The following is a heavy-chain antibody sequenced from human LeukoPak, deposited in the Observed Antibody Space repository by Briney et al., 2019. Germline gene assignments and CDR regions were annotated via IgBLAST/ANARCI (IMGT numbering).Heavy chain of an antibody. J-gene: IGHJ4*02. CDR1: GFTFSSYW. Sequence: GGSLRLSXAASGFTFSSYWMHWVRQAPGKGLVWVSRINSDGSSTSYADSVKGRFTISRDNAKNTLYLQMNSLRAEDTAVYYCARAAEYGSGSYYRPYFDYWGQGTLVTVSP. D-gene: IGHD3-10*01. CDR3: ARAAEYGSGSYYRPYFDY. CDR2: INSDGSST. V-gene: IGHV3-74*01.